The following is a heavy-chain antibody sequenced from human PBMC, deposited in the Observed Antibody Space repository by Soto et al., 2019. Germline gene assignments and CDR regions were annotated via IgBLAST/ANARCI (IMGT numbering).Heavy chain of an antibody. J-gene: IGHJ4*02. D-gene: IGHD6-13*01. CDR3: ARATQDYIAAAGTYYFDY. Sequence: SVKVSCKASGGTFSSYAISWVRQAPGQGLEWMGGIIPIFGTANYAQKFQGRVTITADESTSTAYMELSSLRSEDTAVYYCARATQDYIAAAGTYYFDYWGQGTLVTVSS. V-gene: IGHV1-69*13. CDR2: IIPIFGTA. CDR1: GGTFSSYA.